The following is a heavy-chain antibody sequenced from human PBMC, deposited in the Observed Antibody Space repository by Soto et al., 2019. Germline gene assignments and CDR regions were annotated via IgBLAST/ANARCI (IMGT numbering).Heavy chain of an antibody. J-gene: IGHJ5*01. Sequence: SETLSLSCAVYGGALSGHSWTWIRQSPGKGLEWIGDINHSGRVNYSPSLKSRVTISLDTSKNQFSLTLSAVTAADTAMYYCSTRAYDTNGYYRFDPWGQGTLVTVSS. V-gene: IGHV4-34*01. CDR1: GGALSGHS. CDR2: INHSGRV. CDR3: STRAYDTNGYYRFDP. D-gene: IGHD3-22*01.